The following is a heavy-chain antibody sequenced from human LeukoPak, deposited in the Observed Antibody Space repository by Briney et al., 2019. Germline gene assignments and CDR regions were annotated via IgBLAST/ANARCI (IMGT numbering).Heavy chain of an antibody. Sequence: SETLSLTCTVSGYSISSGFYWGWIRQPPGKGLECIGSIYHSGSTYYNPSLKSRVTISVDTSKNQFSLNLSSVTAADTAMYYCARESTAMATAENWFDPWGQGTLVTVSS. CDR1: GYSISSGFY. J-gene: IGHJ5*02. CDR3: ARESTAMATAENWFDP. V-gene: IGHV4-38-2*02. D-gene: IGHD5-18*01. CDR2: IYHSGST.